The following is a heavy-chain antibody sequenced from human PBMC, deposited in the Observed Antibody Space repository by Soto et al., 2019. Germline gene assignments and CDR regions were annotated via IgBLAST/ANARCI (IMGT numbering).Heavy chain of an antibody. CDR3: VKGLNYYDSSGYFDDYFDY. Sequence: GGSLRLSCSASGLTFSSYAMHGVRQAPGKGLEYVSAISSNGGSTYYADSVKGRFTISRDNSKNTLYLQMSSLRAEDTAVYYCVKGLNYYDSSGYFDDYFDYWGQGTLVTVS. V-gene: IGHV3-64D*06. CDR2: ISSNGGST. J-gene: IGHJ4*02. CDR1: GLTFSSYA. D-gene: IGHD3-22*01.